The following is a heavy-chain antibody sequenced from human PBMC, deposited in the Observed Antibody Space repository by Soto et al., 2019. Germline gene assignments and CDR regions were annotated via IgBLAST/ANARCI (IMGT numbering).Heavy chain of an antibody. CDR2: IYYSGST. D-gene: IGHD1-26*01. CDR1: GGSVSSGSYY. Sequence: SETLSLTCTVSGGSVSSGSYYWSWIRQPPGKGLEWIGYIYYSGSTNYNPSLKSRVTISVDTSKNQFSLKLSSVTAADTAVYYCARDGVVGATGMSYYYYYGMDVWGQGTTVTVS. J-gene: IGHJ6*02. CDR3: ARDGVVGATGMSYYYYYGMDV. V-gene: IGHV4-61*01.